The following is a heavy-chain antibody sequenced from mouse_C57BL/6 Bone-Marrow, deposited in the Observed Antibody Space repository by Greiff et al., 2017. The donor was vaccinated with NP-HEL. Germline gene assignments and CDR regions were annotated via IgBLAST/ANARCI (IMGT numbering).Heavy chain of an antibody. Sequence: VQLQQSGAELVKPGASVKLSCKASGYTFTSYWMHWVKQRPGQGLEWIGMIHPNSGSTNYNEKFKSKATLTVDKSSSTAYMQLSSLTSEDSAVYYCARWGLRRGAYWGQGTLVTVSA. CDR1: GYTFTSYW. CDR3: ARWGLRRGAY. V-gene: IGHV1-64*01. J-gene: IGHJ3*01. D-gene: IGHD2-4*01. CDR2: IHPNSGST.